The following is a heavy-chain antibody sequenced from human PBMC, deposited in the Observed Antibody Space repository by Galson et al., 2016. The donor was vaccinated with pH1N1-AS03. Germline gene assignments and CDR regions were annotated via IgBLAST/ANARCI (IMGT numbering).Heavy chain of an antibody. D-gene: IGHD3/OR15-3a*01. CDR2: FTSDGSIP. Sequence: SLRLSCAASGFTFSDYWMHWVRQAPGKGLVWVSGFTSDGSIPTYADSVKGRFTISRDNAKNALYLQMNSLRVEDTAMYYCARGRFFDWFPDDYWGQGTLVTVSS. V-gene: IGHV3-74*01. CDR1: GFTFSDYW. J-gene: IGHJ4*02. CDR3: ARGRFFDWFPDDY.